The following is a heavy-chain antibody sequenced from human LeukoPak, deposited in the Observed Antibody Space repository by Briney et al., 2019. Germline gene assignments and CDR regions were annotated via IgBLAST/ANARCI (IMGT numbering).Heavy chain of an antibody. CDR2: IKEDGGKK. CDR1: EFRFSSYW. Sequence: PGGSLRLSCAASEFRFSSYWMSWVRQAPGKGLEWVANIKEDGGKKYYVDSVKGRFTISRDNAKNSLYLQMNSLRADDTAVYYCARSPIYFDYWGQGTLVTVSS. CDR3: ARSPIYFDY. J-gene: IGHJ4*02. V-gene: IGHV3-7*05. D-gene: IGHD3-9*01.